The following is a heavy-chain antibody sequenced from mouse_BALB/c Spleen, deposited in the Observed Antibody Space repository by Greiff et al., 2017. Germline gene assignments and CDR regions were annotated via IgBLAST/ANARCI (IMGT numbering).Heavy chain of an antibody. D-gene: IGHD2-14*01. J-gene: IGHJ4*01. CDR3: AYYRYGYAMDY. CDR2: IWSGGST. Sequence: VKLVESGPGLVQPSQSLSITCTVSGFSLTSYGVHWVRQSPGKGLEWLGVIWSGGSTDYNAAFISRLSISKDNSKSQVFFKMNSLQANDTAIYYCAYYRYGYAMDYWGQGTSVTVSA. CDR1: GFSLTSYG. V-gene: IGHV2-2*02.